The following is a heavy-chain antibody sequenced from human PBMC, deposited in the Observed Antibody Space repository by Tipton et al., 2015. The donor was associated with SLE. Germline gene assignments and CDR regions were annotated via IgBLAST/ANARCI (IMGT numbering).Heavy chain of an antibody. D-gene: IGHD3-3*01. CDR1: GGSISSGDYY. Sequence: TLSLTCTVSGGSISSGDYYWTWIRQPAGKGLEWIGRIYTTGTTNYSPSLESRATISLDMSKNQFSLKLSSVTAADTAVYYCARLESKAGYYYYYMDVWGKGTTVTVSS. CDR2: IYTTGTT. J-gene: IGHJ6*03. CDR3: ARLESKAGYYYYYMDV. V-gene: IGHV4-61*02.